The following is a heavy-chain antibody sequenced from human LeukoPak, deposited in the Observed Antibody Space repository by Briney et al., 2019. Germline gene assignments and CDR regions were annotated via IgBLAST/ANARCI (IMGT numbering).Heavy chain of an antibody. J-gene: IGHJ4*02. Sequence: SVKVSCKASGGIFSSYAISWVRQAPGQGLEWMGRIIPILGIANYAQKFQGRVTITADKSTSTAYMELSSRRSEDTAVYYCARDPVYSSGWTGDFDYWGQGTLVTVSS. CDR3: ARDPVYSSGWTGDFDY. V-gene: IGHV1-69*04. CDR2: IIPILGIA. D-gene: IGHD6-19*01. CDR1: GGIFSSYA.